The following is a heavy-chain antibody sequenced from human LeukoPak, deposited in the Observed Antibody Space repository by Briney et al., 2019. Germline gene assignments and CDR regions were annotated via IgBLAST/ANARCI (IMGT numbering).Heavy chain of an antibody. J-gene: IGHJ4*02. CDR2: IYPGDSDT. Sequence: WESLKISCQGSGYSFTTYWMGWARQMPGKGLERRGIIYPGDSDTRYSPSFQGQVTISADKSVSTAYLQWSSLKASDTAMYYCARGGLNYYYFDYWGQGTLVTVSS. CDR1: GYSFTTYW. V-gene: IGHV5-51*01. D-gene: IGHD1-7*01. CDR3: ARGGLNYYYFDY.